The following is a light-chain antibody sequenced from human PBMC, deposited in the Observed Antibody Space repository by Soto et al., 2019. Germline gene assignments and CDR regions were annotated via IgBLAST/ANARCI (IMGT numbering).Light chain of an antibody. J-gene: IGLJ2*01. CDR2: DVY. Sequence: QSALTQPPSASGSPGQSVTISCTGTSRDVGGYNYVSWYQRHPGKAPKLMIYDVYKRPSGVPDRFSGSKSGNTASLTVSGLQAEDEADYYCSSYAGSNNYVVFGGGTKLTVL. CDR3: SSYAGSNNYVV. V-gene: IGLV2-8*01. CDR1: SRDVGGYNY.